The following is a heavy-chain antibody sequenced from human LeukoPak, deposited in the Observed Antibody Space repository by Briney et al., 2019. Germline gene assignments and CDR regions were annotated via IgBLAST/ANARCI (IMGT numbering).Heavy chain of an antibody. CDR1: GFTFNNYA. D-gene: IGHD6-13*01. V-gene: IGHV3-53*01. J-gene: IGHJ4*02. CDR2: IYSGGST. CDR3: ARDLTGYSSSWSGSY. Sequence: GGSLRLSCAASGFTFNNYAMSWVRQAPGKGLEWVSVIYSGGSTYYADSVKGRFTISRDNSKNTLYLQMNSLRAEDTAVYYCARDLTGYSSSWSGSYWGQGTLVTVSS.